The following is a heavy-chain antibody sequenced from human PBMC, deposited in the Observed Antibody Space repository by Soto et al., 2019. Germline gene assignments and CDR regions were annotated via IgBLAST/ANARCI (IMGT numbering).Heavy chain of an antibody. J-gene: IGHJ6*02. CDR1: GGTFSSYA. D-gene: IGHD6-13*01. CDR3: ARDPRKGRTSSTLHREWYYYYGMDV. Sequence: SVKVSCKASGGTFSSYAISWVRQPPGQGLEWMGGIIPIFGTANYAQKFQGRVTITADESTSTAYMGLSSLRSEDTAVYYCARDPRKGRTSSTLHREWYYYYGMDVWGQGTTVTVSS. CDR2: IIPIFGTA. V-gene: IGHV1-69*13.